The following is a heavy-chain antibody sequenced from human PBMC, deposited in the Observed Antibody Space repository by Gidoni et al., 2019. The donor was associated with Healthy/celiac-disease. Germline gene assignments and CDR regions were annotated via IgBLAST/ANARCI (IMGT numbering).Heavy chain of an antibody. J-gene: IGHJ4*02. Sequence: QVQLVQSGAAMKKRGASVKVSCTVSGYTLTELSMHWVRQAPVKGLEWMGGFGPEDCETIYAQKFQGRVTMTEDTSTDTAYMELSSLRSEDTAVYYCATNSLSDYGDLNFLDSWGQGTLVTVSS. CDR2: FGPEDCET. CDR1: GYTLTELS. D-gene: IGHD4-17*01. V-gene: IGHV1-24*01. CDR3: ATNSLSDYGDLNFLDS.